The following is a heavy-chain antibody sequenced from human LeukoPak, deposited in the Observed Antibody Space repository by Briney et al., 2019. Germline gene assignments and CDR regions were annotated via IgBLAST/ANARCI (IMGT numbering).Heavy chain of an antibody. CDR3: AKLGDLDTAMVFES. D-gene: IGHD5-18*01. Sequence: GGSLRLSCAASGFTFRSFAMHWVRQAPGKGLEWVADISFDGSFRYYADSVKGRFTISRDNSKNTVYLQVSSLRTEDTAVYYCAKLGDLDTAMVFESWGQGTLVTVSS. CDR2: ISFDGSFR. J-gene: IGHJ4*02. CDR1: GFTFRSFA. V-gene: IGHV3-30*18.